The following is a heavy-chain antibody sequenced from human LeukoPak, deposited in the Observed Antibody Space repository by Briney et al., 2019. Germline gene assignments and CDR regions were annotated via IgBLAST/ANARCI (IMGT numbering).Heavy chain of an antibody. J-gene: IGHJ3*02. CDR1: AYIFATYC. CDR2: IFPGDSDT. Sequence: GEALQISCKGSAYIFATYCISCVGRMPGKGREWMGIIFPGDSDTTYSPSFQGQVTISADKSISTAYLQWSSLKASDTAMYYCARVKIMITFGGVIAHAFDIWGQGTMVTVSS. D-gene: IGHD3-16*02. V-gene: IGHV5-51*01. CDR3: ARVKIMITFGGVIAHAFDI.